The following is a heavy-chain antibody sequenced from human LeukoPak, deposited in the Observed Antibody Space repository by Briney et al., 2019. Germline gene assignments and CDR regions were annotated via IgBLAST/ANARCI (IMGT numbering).Heavy chain of an antibody. CDR1: GGSISSYY. CDR3: ARFFYYDSSGYYFDY. CDR2: IYYSGST. Sequence: SETLSLTCTVSGGSISSYYWSWIRQPPGKGLEWIGYIYYSGSTNYNPSLKSRVTISVDTSKNQFSLKLSSVTAADTAVYYCARFFYYDSSGYYFDYWGQGTLATVSS. D-gene: IGHD3-22*01. J-gene: IGHJ4*02. V-gene: IGHV4-59*01.